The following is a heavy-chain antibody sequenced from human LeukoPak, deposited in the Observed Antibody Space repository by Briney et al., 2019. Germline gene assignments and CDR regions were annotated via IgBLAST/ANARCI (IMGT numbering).Heavy chain of an antibody. D-gene: IGHD1-14*01. CDR1: GFTFSSYV. CDR2: ISGSGNST. CDR3: AALDNGRDY. J-gene: IGHJ4*02. V-gene: IGHV3-23*01. Sequence: GGSLRLSCAASGFTFSSYVMTWVRQAPGKGLEWVSSISGSGNSTYYADSVKGRFTISRDNSKNTLYLQMNSLRAEDTAVYYCAALDNGRDYWGQGTLVTVSS.